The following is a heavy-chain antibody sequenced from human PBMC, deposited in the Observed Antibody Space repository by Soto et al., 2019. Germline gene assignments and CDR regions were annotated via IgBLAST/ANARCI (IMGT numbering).Heavy chain of an antibody. D-gene: IGHD2-2*01. J-gene: IGHJ4*02. CDR2: VNSDGSTT. V-gene: IGHV3-74*01. CDR3: AGGAGSNKPFDY. Sequence: EVQMVESGGGLVQPGGSLRLSCAASGFTFSSFCLHWVRQVSGKGLVWVSRVNSDGSTTAYADAVKGRFTVSSDNAKNTLYLQLNTLRAEDSAVYYCAGGAGSNKPFDYWGQGTLVTVSS. CDR1: GFTFSSFC.